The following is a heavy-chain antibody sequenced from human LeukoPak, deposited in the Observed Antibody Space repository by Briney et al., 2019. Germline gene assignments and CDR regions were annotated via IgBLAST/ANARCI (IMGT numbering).Heavy chain of an antibody. D-gene: IGHD5-18*01. Sequence: GGSLRLSCAASGFTFSSYAMHWVRQAPGKGLVWVSHINTDGSSTSYADSVKGRFTISRDNAKNTLYLQMNSLRAEDTALYYCAKGLGYSYVRDAFDIWGQGTMVTVSS. CDR3: AKGLGYSYVRDAFDI. V-gene: IGHV3-74*01. CDR1: GFTFSSYA. J-gene: IGHJ3*02. CDR2: INTDGSST.